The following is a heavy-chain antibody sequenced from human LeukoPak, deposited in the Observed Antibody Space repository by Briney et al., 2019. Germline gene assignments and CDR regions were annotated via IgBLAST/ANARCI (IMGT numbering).Heavy chain of an antibody. Sequence: SVKVSCKASGGTFSSYAINWVRQAPGQGLEWMGGIIPISGTANYAQKFRGRVTITADESTSTAYMELSSLRSEDTAVYYCARGMTTVTTTNYYYYGMDVWGQGTTVTVSS. V-gene: IGHV1-69*13. J-gene: IGHJ6*02. CDR1: GGTFSSYA. CDR2: IIPISGTA. D-gene: IGHD4-11*01. CDR3: ARGMTTVTTTNYYYYGMDV.